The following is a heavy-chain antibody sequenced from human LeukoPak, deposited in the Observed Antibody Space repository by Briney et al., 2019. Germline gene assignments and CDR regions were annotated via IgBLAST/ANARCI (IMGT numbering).Heavy chain of an antibody. V-gene: IGHV3-23*01. CDR2: ISGSGGST. J-gene: IGHJ5*02. CDR1: GGSISSGDYY. CDR3: AKDPSWEQHP. D-gene: IGHD1-26*01. Sequence: LSLTCTVSGGSISSGDYYWSWVRQAPGKGLEWVSAISGSGGSTYYADSVKGRFTISRDNSKNTLFLQMNSLRAEDTAVYYCAKDPSWEQHPWGQGTLVTVSS.